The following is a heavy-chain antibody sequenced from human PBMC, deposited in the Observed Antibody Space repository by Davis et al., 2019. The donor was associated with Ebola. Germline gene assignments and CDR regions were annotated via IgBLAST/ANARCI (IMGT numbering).Heavy chain of an antibody. J-gene: IGHJ5*02. V-gene: IGHV7-4-1*02. CDR3: AREDYDGGSRIDP. D-gene: IGHD3-16*01. CDR2: INTNTGSP. CDR1: GYTFTKYA. Sequence: AASVKVSCKASGYTFTKYAIFWVRQAPGQGLEWMGWINTNTGSPDYAQGFTGRFVFSLDTSVSTAYLQISSLKAEDTAVYFCAREDYDGGSRIDPWGQGTLVSVSS.